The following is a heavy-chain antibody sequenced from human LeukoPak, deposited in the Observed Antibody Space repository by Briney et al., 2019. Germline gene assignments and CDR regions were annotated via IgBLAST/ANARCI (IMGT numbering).Heavy chain of an antibody. J-gene: IGHJ3*02. CDR2: IYPLETT. V-gene: IGHV4-61*02. CDR1: GDSFNSGAYY. Sequence: PSETLSLTCTVSGDSFNSGAYYWSWLRQPAGTEPEWIGRIYPLETTNYNPSLKSRVAISVDTSKNQFSLKLSSVTAADTAVYYCAREIVAGLGVSFDIWGQGTMVTVSS. CDR3: AREIVAGLGVSFDI. D-gene: IGHD6-19*01.